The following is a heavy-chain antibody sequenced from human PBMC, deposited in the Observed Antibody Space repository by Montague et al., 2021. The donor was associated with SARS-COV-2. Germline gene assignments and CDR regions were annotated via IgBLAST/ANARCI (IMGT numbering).Heavy chain of an antibody. J-gene: IGHJ6*02. CDR2: ISSSSSYI. V-gene: IGHV3-21*01. Sequence: SLRLSCAASGFTFSSYSMNWVRQAPGKGLEWVSSISSSSSYIYYADSVKGRFTISRDNAKNSLYLQMNSLGAEDTAVYYCAREVGSSSWYYYYGMDVWGQGTTVTVSS. CDR1: GFTFSSYS. D-gene: IGHD6-13*01. CDR3: AREVGSSSWYYYYGMDV.